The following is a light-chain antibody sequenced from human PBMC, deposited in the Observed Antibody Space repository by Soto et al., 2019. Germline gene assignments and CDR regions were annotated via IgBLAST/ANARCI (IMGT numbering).Light chain of an antibody. V-gene: IGKV3-11*01. CDR2: DAS. CDR1: QSVRGY. CDR3: QQYHSYWT. Sequence: EIVLTQSTGTLSLSPGERATLSCMASQSVRGYLAWYQQKPGQAPRLLIYDASFRVTGLPARFSGSGSGTDFTLTISSLQTDDFSTYYCQQYHSYWTFGQGTKVDIK. J-gene: IGKJ1*01.